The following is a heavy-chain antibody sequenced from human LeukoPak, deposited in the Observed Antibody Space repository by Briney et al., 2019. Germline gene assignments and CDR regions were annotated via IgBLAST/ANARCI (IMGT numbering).Heavy chain of an antibody. V-gene: IGHV4-38-2*01. J-gene: IGHJ6*04. CDR1: GHSLGTGDY. CDR2: LSNNRGT. D-gene: IGHD3-10*01. CDR3: ASYYASGVSAYNYYGIDV. Sequence: SETLSLTSAVSGHSLGTGDYWGWSRQPPGQGLQRIGSLSNNRGTYYNQSLKSRVTISMDTSKNQISLRLTSVTAADTAVYYCASYYASGVSAYNYYGIDVWGKGTTVTVSS.